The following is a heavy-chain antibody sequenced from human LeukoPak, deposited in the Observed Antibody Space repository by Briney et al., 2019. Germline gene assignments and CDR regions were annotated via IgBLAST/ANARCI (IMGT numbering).Heavy chain of an antibody. D-gene: IGHD3-22*01. CDR3: AGAIGDSSGYSDYRDAFDI. CDR1: GGTFSSYA. Sequence: GASVKVSCKASGGTFSSYAISWVRQAPGQGLEWMGGIIPIFGTANYAQKFQGRVTITADESTSTACMELSSLRSEDTAVYYCAGAIGDSSGYSDYRDAFDIWGQGTMVTVSS. CDR2: IIPIFGTA. V-gene: IGHV1-69*13. J-gene: IGHJ3*02.